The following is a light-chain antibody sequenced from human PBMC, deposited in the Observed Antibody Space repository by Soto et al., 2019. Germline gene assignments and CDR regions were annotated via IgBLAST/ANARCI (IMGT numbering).Light chain of an antibody. J-gene: IGKJ1*01. Sequence: EIVLTQSPGTLSLSPGERATLSCRASRGVTRSLAWFQQKAGQAPRLLIYGASTRATGIPDRFSGSGSGTDFTLIISRVEPEDFAVYYCLQHGTSPYTFGQGTTVDIK. CDR1: RGVTRS. V-gene: IGKV3-20*01. CDR3: LQHGTSPYT. CDR2: GAS.